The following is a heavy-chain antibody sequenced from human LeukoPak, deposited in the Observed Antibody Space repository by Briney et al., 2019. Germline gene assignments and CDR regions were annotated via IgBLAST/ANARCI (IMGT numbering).Heavy chain of an antibody. CDR2: ISYRGST. Sequence: SETLSLTCTVSDGSISSSSHYWAWSRQPPGKGLEWIGSISYRGSTSYNLSLKSRATISIDTSKRQFYLKMNFATTADTAVFYCAREADGYNGFQSDYWGQGILVTVSS. V-gene: IGHV4-39*07. J-gene: IGHJ4*02. D-gene: IGHD3-22*01. CDR3: AREADGYNGFQSDY. CDR1: DGSISSSSHY.